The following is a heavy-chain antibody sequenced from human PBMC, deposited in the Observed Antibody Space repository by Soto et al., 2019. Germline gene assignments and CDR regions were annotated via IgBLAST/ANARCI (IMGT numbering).Heavy chain of an antibody. D-gene: IGHD4-17*01. CDR3: ARDLFPTVTTIYYYGMDV. Sequence: ASVKVSCKASGYTFTSYGISWVRQAPEQGLEWMGWISAYNGNTNYAQKLQGRVTMTTDTSTSTAYMELRSLRSDDTAVYYCARDLFPTVTTIYYYGMDVWGQGTTVTVSS. J-gene: IGHJ6*02. V-gene: IGHV1-18*01. CDR2: ISAYNGNT. CDR1: GYTFTSYG.